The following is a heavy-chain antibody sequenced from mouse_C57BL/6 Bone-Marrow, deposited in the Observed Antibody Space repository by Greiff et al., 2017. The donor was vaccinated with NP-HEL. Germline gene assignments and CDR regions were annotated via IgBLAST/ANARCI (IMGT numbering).Heavy chain of an antibody. CDR3: AREYYGSWYYFDY. CDR1: GYTFTGYW. V-gene: IGHV1-9*01. D-gene: IGHD1-1*01. Sequence: QVQLQQSGAELMKPGASVKLSCTATGYTFTGYWIAWVKQRPGHGLEWIGTILPGGGSTNYNEKFKGKATFTADTSSNTAYMHLSSLTPEDSALYARAREYYGSWYYFDYWGTGTTLTVSS. J-gene: IGHJ2*01. CDR2: ILPGGGST.